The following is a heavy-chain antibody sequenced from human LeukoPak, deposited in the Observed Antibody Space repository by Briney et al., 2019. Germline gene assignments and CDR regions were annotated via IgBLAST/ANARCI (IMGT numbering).Heavy chain of an antibody. Sequence: PGGSLRLSCAASGFTFSSYWMHWVRQAPGKGLVWVSRINTDGSSTSYADSVKGRFTISRDNAKNTLYLQMNSLRTEDTAVYYCARVPNRLWYSDCWGQGTLVTVSS. CDR3: ARVPNRLWYSDC. CDR1: GFTFSSYW. J-gene: IGHJ4*02. D-gene: IGHD1-14*01. CDR2: INTDGSST. V-gene: IGHV3-74*01.